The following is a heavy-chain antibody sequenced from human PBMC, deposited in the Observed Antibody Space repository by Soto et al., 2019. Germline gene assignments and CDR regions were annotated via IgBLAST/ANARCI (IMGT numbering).Heavy chain of an antibody. CDR2: IDPSDSYT. Sequence: LKISFKGSGYSFTSYWISWVRQMPGKGLEWMGRIDPSDSYTNYSPSFQGHVTISADKSISTAYLQWSSLKASDTAMYYCARHFSSSWLYYYYGMDVWGQGTTVTV. V-gene: IGHV5-10-1*01. CDR1: GYSFTSYW. J-gene: IGHJ6*02. CDR3: ARHFSSSWLYYYYGMDV. D-gene: IGHD6-13*01.